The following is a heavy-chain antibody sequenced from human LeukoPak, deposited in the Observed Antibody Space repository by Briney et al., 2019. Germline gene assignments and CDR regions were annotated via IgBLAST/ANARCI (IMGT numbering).Heavy chain of an antibody. CDR2: ISGSGGST. D-gene: IGHD3-9*01. CDR3: AKARYYDILTGYLYYFDY. J-gene: IGHJ4*02. Sequence: TGGSLRLSCAASGFTFSSYAMSWVRQAPGKGLEWVSAISGSGGSTYYADPVKGRFTISRDNSKNTLYLQMNSLRAEDTAVYYCAKARYYDILTGYLYYFDYWGQGTLVTVSS. V-gene: IGHV3-23*01. CDR1: GFTFSSYA.